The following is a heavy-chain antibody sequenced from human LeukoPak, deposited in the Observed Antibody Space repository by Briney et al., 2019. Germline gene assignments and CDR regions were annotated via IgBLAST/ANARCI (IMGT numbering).Heavy chain of an antibody. CDR1: GFTFNTYW. J-gene: IGHJ6*02. Sequence: GGSLRLSRAASGFTFNTYWMNWVRQAPGKGLEWVAKIRQDGSEKYYVDSVKGRFTISRDNAKNSLYLQMNSLRVEDMAVYYCARGYYGMDVWGQGTTVTVS. V-gene: IGHV3-7*04. CDR3: ARGYYGMDV. CDR2: IRQDGSEK.